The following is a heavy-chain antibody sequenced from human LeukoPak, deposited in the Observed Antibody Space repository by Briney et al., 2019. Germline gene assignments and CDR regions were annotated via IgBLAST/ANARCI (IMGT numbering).Heavy chain of an antibody. CDR3: AKRDTAMNHAFDI. D-gene: IGHD5-18*01. V-gene: IGHV3-7*03. Sequence: GGSLRLSCAASGFTFRSYWMSWVRQAPGKGLEWVANIKQDGSEKYYVDSVKGRFTISRDNAKNSLYLQMNSLRAEDTAVYYCAKRDTAMNHAFDIWGQGTMVTVPS. CDR2: IKQDGSEK. CDR1: GFTFRSYW. J-gene: IGHJ3*02.